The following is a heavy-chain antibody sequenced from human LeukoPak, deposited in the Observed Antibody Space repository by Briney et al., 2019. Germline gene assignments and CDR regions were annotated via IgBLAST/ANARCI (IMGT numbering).Heavy chain of an antibody. CDR3: ARGPRYDPMDV. D-gene: IGHD2-2*01. V-gene: IGHV3-21*01. J-gene: IGHJ6*02. Sequence: GGSLRLSCASSGFTFSSYNMTWDRQAPGKGLEWVSSISSSSSYIYYADSVKGRFTISRDNAKNSLYLQMNSLRAEDTAVYYCARGPRYDPMDVWGQGTTVTVSS. CDR1: GFTFSSYN. CDR2: ISSSSSYI.